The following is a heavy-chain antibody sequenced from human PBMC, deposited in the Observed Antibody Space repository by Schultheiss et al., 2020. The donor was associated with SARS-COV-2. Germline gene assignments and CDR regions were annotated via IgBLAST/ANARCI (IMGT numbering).Heavy chain of an antibody. CDR3: ARVPVMDYYDSSGYYYGYFQH. J-gene: IGHJ1*01. CDR2: INHSGST. D-gene: IGHD3-22*01. CDR1: GFTFDDYA. Sequence: GSLRLSCAASGFTFDDYAMHWVRQAPGKGLEWIGEINHSGSTNYNPSLKSRVTISVDTSKNQFSLKLSSVTAADTAVYYCARVPVMDYYDSSGYYYGYFQHWGQGTLVTVSS. V-gene: IGHV4-34*01.